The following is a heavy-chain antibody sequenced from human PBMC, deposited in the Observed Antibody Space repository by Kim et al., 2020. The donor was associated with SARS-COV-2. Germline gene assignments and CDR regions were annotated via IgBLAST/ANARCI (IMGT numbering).Heavy chain of an antibody. V-gene: IGHV1-24*01. CDR2: YDPEDGET. CDR1: GYPLTEFA. D-gene: IGHD6-13*01. Sequence: ASVKVSCKVSGYPLTEFAMHWVRQAPGRGLEWMGGYDPEDGETLYAQDFQGRVTMTEDTSTNTGYMELRRLRFDDTAVYYCATALGYSNPFDPWGQGTLVSVS. J-gene: IGHJ5*02. CDR3: ATALGYSNPFDP.